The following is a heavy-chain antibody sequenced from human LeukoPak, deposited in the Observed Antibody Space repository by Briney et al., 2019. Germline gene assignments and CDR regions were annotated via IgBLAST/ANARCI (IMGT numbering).Heavy chain of an antibody. D-gene: IGHD2-21*01. CDR2: ISGSGGST. CDR3: AKFLPTHIVVANYYFDY. V-gene: IGHV3-23*01. Sequence: GGSLRLSCAASGFTFSSYAMSWVRQAPGKGLEWVSAISGSGGSTYYADSVKGRFTISRDNSKNTLYLQMNSLRAEDAAVYYCAKFLPTHIVVANYYFDYWGQGTLVTVS. CDR1: GFTFSSYA. J-gene: IGHJ4*02.